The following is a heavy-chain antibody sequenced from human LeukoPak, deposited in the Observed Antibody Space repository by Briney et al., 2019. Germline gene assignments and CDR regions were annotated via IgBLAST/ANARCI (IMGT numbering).Heavy chain of an antibody. CDR2: ISYDGSNK. D-gene: IGHD3-10*01. V-gene: IGHV3-30*18. CDR1: GFTFSSYG. J-gene: IGHJ3*02. CDR3: AKGPYYYAPEAFDI. Sequence: GGSLRLSCAASGFTFSSYGMHWVRQAPGKGLEWVAAISYDGSNKYYADSVKGRFTISRDNSKNTLYLQMNSLRAEDTAVYYCAKGPYYYAPEAFDIWGQGTMVTVSS.